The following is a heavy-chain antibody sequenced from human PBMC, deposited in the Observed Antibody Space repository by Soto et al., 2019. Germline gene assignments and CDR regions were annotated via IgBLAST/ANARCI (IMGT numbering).Heavy chain of an antibody. J-gene: IGHJ4*02. Sequence: SETLSLTCTVSGDSISSFYWTWIRQPPGKGLEWVGYIFSSGSTNYNPSLKSRVTISVDTSENQFSLKLTSVTTADTAVYYCARVGYCSSTPCWPIGYFEYWGQGTLVTVSS. CDR3: ARVGYCSSTPCWPIGYFEY. V-gene: IGHV4-59*01. D-gene: IGHD2-2*01. CDR1: GDSISSFY. CDR2: IFSSGST.